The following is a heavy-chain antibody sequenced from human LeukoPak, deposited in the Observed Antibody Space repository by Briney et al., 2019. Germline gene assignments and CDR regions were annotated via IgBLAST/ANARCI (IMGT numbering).Heavy chain of an antibody. V-gene: IGHV4-59*01. Sequence: SETLYLTCTVSGGSISSYYWSRIRRPPGEGLEWIGYIYYSGSTNYNPSLKSRVTISVDTSKNQFSLKLSSVTAADTAVYYCARDRYYDSSGWGNDAFDIWGQGAMVTDSS. D-gene: IGHD3-22*01. CDR3: ARDRYYDSSGWGNDAFDI. CDR1: GGSISSYY. CDR2: IYYSGST. J-gene: IGHJ3*02.